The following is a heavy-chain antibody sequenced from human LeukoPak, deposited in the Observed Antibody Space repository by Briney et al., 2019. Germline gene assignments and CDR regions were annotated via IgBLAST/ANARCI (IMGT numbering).Heavy chain of an antibody. V-gene: IGHV3-23*01. J-gene: IGHJ4*02. D-gene: IGHD1-26*01. Sequence: GGSLRLSCAASGFTFSSYAMSWVRQAPGKGLEWVSGISGSGGSTYYADSVKGRFTISRDNSKNTLYLQMNSLRAEDTAVYYCAKVIVSRGSYHGYFDYWGQGTLVTVSS. CDR1: GFTFSSYA. CDR3: AKVIVSRGSYHGYFDY. CDR2: ISGSGGST.